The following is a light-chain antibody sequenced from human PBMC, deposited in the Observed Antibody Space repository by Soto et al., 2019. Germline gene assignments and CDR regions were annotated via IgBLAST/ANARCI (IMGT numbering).Light chain of an antibody. V-gene: IGLV2-8*01. CDR2: EVT. J-gene: IGLJ2*01. Sequence: QSALTQPPSASGSPGQSVTISCTGTSSDVGGYNYVSWFQQHPGKVPKLLIYEVTERLSGVPDRFSGSKSGNTASLTVSGLQPEDEADYYCSSYAGINNLVVLGGGTKVTVL. CDR1: SSDVGGYNY. CDR3: SSYAGINNLVV.